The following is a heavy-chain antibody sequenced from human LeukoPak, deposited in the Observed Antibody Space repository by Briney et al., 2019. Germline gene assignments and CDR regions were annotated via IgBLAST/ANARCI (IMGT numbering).Heavy chain of an antibody. CDR3: ARQEVVEDTFDI. V-gene: IGHV3-53*01. D-gene: IGHD2-15*01. J-gene: IGHJ3*02. CDR1: GFTVSSNN. Sequence: GGSLRLSCAASGFTVSSNNMNWVREAPGKGLEWVSIIYSGGSTYYADSVKGRFTISRDNSKNTLYLQMNSLRAEDTAVYYCARQEVVEDTFDIWGQGTMVTVSS. CDR2: IYSGGST.